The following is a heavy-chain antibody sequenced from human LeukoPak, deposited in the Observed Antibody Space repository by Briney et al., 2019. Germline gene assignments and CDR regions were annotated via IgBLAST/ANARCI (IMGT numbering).Heavy chain of an antibody. CDR1: GFTFSTYG. D-gene: IGHD3-16*02. CDR2: ISTGSSAI. J-gene: IGHJ4*02. CDR3: ARGVNSFGGIIAHFDY. Sequence: GGSLRLSCAASGFTFSTYGMNWVRQAPGKGPEWVAYISTGSSAIYYAASVKGRFTISRDNAKNSLYLQMSGLRDEDTAVYYCARGVNSFGGIIAHFDYWGQGTLVTVSS. V-gene: IGHV3-48*02.